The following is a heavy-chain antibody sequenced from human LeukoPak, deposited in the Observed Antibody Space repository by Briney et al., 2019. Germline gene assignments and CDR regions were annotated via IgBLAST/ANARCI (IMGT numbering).Heavy chain of an antibody. D-gene: IGHD6-13*01. V-gene: IGHV3-30*03. CDR1: GFTFSSYG. J-gene: IGHJ3*02. CDR2: ISYDGSNK. CDR3: ATSSSWYRDGAFDI. Sequence: GGSLRLSCAASGFTFSSYGMHWVRQAPGKGLEWVAVISYDGSNKYYADSVKGRFTISRDNSKSTLYLQMNSLRAEDTAVYYCATSSSWYRDGAFDIWGQGTMVTVSS.